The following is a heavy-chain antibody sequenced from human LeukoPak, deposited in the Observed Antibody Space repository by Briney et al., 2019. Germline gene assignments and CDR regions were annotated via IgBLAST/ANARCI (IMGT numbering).Heavy chain of an antibody. D-gene: IGHD2/OR15-2a*01. J-gene: IGHJ4*02. Sequence: GGSLRLSCAASGSTFITYSMNWVRQAPGKGLEWVSYISDSSNTKYYADSVKGRFTISRDNAKNSLYLQMNSLRDEDTAVYYCARDLFQWALGDYWGQGTLVTVSS. CDR2: ISDSSNTK. CDR3: ARDLFQWALGDY. V-gene: IGHV3-48*02. CDR1: GSTFITYS.